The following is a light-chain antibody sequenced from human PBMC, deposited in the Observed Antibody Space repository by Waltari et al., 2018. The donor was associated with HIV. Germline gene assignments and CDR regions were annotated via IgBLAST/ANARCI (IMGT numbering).Light chain of an antibody. CDR3: QQYYNTVLT. CDR2: WAS. Sequence: DIVMTQSPDPLAVSLGERATTTCKSSQSVLYSSNNKNYLAWYQQKPGQPPKLLIYWASARESGVPDRFSDSGSGTDFTLTISSLQAEDVAVYYCQQYYNTVLTFGGGTKVEIK. J-gene: IGKJ4*01. V-gene: IGKV4-1*01. CDR1: QSVLYSSNNKNY.